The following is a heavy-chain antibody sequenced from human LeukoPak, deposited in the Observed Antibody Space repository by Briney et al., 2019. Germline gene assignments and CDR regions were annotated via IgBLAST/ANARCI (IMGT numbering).Heavy chain of an antibody. CDR1: GGSISSGGYY. CDR3: ARVRGYSYGELDY. J-gene: IGHJ4*02. V-gene: IGHV4-31*03. D-gene: IGHD5-18*01. CDR2: ISNSGST. Sequence: SETLSLTCTVSGGSISSGGYYWCWIRQHPGKGLEWIGYISNSGSTYYNPSLNSRVTISVGTSKSQFSLKLSSVTAADTAVYYCARVRGYSYGELDYWGQGTLVTVSS.